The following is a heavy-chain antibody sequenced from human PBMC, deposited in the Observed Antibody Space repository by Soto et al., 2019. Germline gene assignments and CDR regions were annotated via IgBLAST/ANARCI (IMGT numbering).Heavy chain of an antibody. CDR3: AREALLLFLEGPPGGSMDV. CDR2: ISAYNGNT. D-gene: IGHD3-3*01. V-gene: IGHV1-18*04. J-gene: IGHJ6*02. Sequence: QVQLVQSGAEVKKPGASGKVSCKASGYNFTSYGISWVRQAPGQGLEWMGWISAYNGNTNYAQKLQGRVTMTTDTSTRTAYMELRSLRTDDTAGYYCAREALLLFLEGPPGGSMDVWGQGPTVTVAS. CDR1: GYNFTSYG.